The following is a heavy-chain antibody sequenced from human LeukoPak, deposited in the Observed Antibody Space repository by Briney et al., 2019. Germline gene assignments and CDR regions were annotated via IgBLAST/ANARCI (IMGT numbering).Heavy chain of an antibody. Sequence: TLSLTCTVSGGSISSGGYYWSWIRQHPGTGLEWIGYIYYSGSTYYNPSLKSRVTISVDTSKNQFSLKLSSVTAADTAVYYCARMGYYYDSSGYYTPIDYWGQGTLVTVSS. CDR3: ARMGYYYDSSGYYTPIDY. CDR1: GGSISSGGYY. D-gene: IGHD3-22*01. J-gene: IGHJ4*02. CDR2: IYYSGST. V-gene: IGHV4-31*03.